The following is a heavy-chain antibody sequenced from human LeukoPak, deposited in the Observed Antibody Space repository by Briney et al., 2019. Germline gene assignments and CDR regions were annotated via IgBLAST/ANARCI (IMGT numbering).Heavy chain of an antibody. J-gene: IGHJ3*02. Sequence: SETLSLTCTVSGGSISSYYWSWIRQPPGKGLEWIGYIYYSGSTNYNPSLKSRVTISVDTSKNQFSLKLSSVTAADTAVYYCASGFWSGYYSDAFDIWGQGTMVTVSS. CDR3: ASGFWSGYYSDAFDI. CDR1: GGSISSYY. CDR2: IYYSGST. V-gene: IGHV4-59*01. D-gene: IGHD3-3*01.